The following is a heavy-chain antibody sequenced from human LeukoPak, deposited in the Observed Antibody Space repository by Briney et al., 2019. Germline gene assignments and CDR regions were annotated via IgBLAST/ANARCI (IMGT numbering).Heavy chain of an antibody. D-gene: IGHD5-24*01. CDR3: ARQPRDGHNPRPYYFDY. V-gene: IGHV4-39*01. Sequence: PSETLSLTCSVSGGSISSSTYYWGWIRQPPGKGLDWIGSMYYTGTTYYNPSLKGRVTISVDTSKNQFSLKLTSVTAADTAVYYCARQPRDGHNPRPYYFDYWGQGTLVTVSS. CDR2: MYYTGTT. J-gene: IGHJ4*02. CDR1: GGSISSSTYY.